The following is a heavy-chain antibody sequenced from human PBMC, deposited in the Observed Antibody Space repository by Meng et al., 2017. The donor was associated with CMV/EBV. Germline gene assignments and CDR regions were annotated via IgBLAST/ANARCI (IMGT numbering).Heavy chain of an antibody. J-gene: IGHJ6*02. CDR3: ARAYSSSLHYAMDV. CDR2: INGDGDST. CDR1: GFTFADYT. D-gene: IGHD5-12*01. V-gene: IGHV3-43*01. Sequence: EGSLRLSCAASGFTFADYTIHWVRQAPGKGLEWVSLINGDGDSTFYTGSVKGRFTVSRDNSKNSLYLQMDSLRTEDTAVYYCARAYSSSLHYAMDVWGQGTTVTVSS.